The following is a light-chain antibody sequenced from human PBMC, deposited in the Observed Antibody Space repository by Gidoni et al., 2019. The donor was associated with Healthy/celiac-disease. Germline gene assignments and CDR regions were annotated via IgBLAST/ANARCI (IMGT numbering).Light chain of an antibody. CDR3: QQYYSTPRT. J-gene: IGKJ1*01. Sequence: DIVMTQSQDSLAVSLGERATINCKPSQSVLYSSNNKNYLAWYQQKPGQPPKLLIYWASTRESGVPDRFSGSGSGTDFTLTISSLQAEDVAVYYCQQYYSTPRTFGQGTKVEIK. V-gene: IGKV4-1*01. CDR2: WAS. CDR1: QSVLYSSNNKNY.